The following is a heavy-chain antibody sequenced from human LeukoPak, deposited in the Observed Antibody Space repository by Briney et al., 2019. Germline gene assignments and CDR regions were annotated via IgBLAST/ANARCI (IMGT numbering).Heavy chain of an antibody. CDR2: IYYSGST. Sequence: PSETLSLTCIVSGGSISSYYWSWIPQPPGKGLEWIGDIYYSGSTKYNPSLKSRVTISVDTSKNQFSLKLSSVTAADTAVYYCARTRIEVIGTSFFFDYWGQGTLVTVSS. J-gene: IGHJ4*02. CDR3: ARTRIEVIGTSFFFDY. V-gene: IGHV4-59*01. D-gene: IGHD3-22*01. CDR1: GGSISSYY.